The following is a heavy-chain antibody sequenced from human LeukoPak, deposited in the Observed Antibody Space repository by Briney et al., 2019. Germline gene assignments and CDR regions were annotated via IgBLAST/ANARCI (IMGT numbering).Heavy chain of an antibody. CDR2: ISAYNGHT. D-gene: IGHD3-3*01. J-gene: IGHJ5*02. CDR1: GYTFTSYG. CDR3: ARHRITIFGVVIGGFDP. V-gene: IGHV1-18*01. Sequence: ASVKVSCKASGYTFTSYGISWVRQAPGQGLEWMGWISAYNGHTNYAQKLQGRVTMTTDTSTSTAYMELRSLRSDDTAVYYCARHRITIFGVVIGGFDPWGQGTLVTVSS.